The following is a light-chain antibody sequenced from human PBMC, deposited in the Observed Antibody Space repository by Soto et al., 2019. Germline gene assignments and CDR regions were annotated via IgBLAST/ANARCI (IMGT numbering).Light chain of an antibody. V-gene: IGKV2-30*01. Sequence: DVVMTQSPLSLPVTLGQPASISCRSSQSLVYSDGNTYLNWFQQRPGQSPRRLIYKVSIRDSGVPDRFSGSGSGTDVTLKISRVEPEDVGVYYCMQHTHWPWTFGQGTKVEF. CDR3: MQHTHWPWT. J-gene: IGKJ1*01. CDR2: KVS. CDR1: QSLVYSDGNTY.